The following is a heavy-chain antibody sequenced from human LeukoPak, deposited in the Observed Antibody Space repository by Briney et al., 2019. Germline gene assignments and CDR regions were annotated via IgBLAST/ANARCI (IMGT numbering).Heavy chain of an antibody. CDR1: GFTFDDYA. Sequence: GRSLRLSCAASGFTFDDYAMHWVRQAPGKGLEWVSGISWNSGSIGYADSVKGRFTISRDNAKNSLYLQMNSLRAEDTALYYCAKDIAASVGKNWSDPWGQGTLVTVSS. CDR2: ISWNSGSI. J-gene: IGHJ5*02. D-gene: IGHD4-23*01. V-gene: IGHV3-9*01. CDR3: AKDIAASVGKNWSDP.